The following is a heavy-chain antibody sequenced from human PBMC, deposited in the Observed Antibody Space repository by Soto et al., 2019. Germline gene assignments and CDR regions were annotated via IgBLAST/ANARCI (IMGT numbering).Heavy chain of an antibody. CDR1: GYTLNTYG. CDR2: ISANNDHT. D-gene: IGHD3-9*01. CDR3: ARLTYFDY. Sequence: QVQLVQSGAEVKKPGASVKVSCKASGYTLNTYGITWVRQAPGQGLEWMGWISANNDHTNYPQKLQGRVTMTTDNSTSTAYRELRRLTSDDTAVYYWARLTYFDYWGQGTLVTVAS. J-gene: IGHJ4*02. V-gene: IGHV1-18*01.